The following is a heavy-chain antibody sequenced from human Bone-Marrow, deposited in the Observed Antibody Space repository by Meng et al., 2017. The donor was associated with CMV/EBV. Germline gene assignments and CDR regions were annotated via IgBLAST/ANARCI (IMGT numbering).Heavy chain of an antibody. J-gene: IGHJ4*02. CDR3: ASRLASTTGY. CDR1: GFTCSTSW. V-gene: IGHV3-7*03. CDR2: IKQDGSEK. D-gene: IGHD2-15*01. Sequence: LSCAAYGFTCSTSWMSWVRQAPGKGLEWVANIKQDGSEKYYVDSVRGRFTISRDNAKNSLYLQMNSLRADDTAVYYCASRLASTTGYWGQGTLVTVSS.